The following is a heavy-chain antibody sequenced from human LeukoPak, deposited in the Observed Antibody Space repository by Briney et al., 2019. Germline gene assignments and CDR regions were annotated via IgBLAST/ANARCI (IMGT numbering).Heavy chain of an antibody. CDR3: ARGSSSEDSFDY. D-gene: IGHD6-13*01. CDR2: INPNNGGT. J-gene: IGHJ4*02. Sequence: ASVKVSCKASGYTFTGYYMHWVRQAPGQGLEWMGWINPNNGGTNYAQKVQGRVTMTRDTSISTAYMELSRLRSDDTAVYYCARGSSSEDSFDYWGQGTLVTVSS. CDR1: GYTFTGYY. V-gene: IGHV1-2*02.